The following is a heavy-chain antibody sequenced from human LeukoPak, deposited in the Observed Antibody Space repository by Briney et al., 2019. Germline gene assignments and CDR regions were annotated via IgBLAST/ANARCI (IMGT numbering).Heavy chain of an antibody. CDR3: MRGYGYHHY. Sequence: PGGSLRLSCAASGFTFSSYWMSWVRQAPGKGLEWVANIKQDGSEKYYIDSVKGRFTISGDNAKNSLYLQMNSLRAEDTAVYYCMRGYGYHHYWGQGTLVTASS. D-gene: IGHD5-18*01. J-gene: IGHJ4*02. CDR2: IKQDGSEK. V-gene: IGHV3-7*03. CDR1: GFTFSSYW.